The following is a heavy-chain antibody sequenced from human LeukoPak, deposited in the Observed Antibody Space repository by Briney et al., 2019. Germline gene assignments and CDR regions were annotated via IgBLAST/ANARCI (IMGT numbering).Heavy chain of an antibody. CDR1: GGTFSSYA. J-gene: IGHJ3*02. CDR3: AVLSRDIVVVVAAILRSDAFDI. Sequence: ASVKVSCKASGGTFSSYAISWVRQAPGQGLEWMGGITPMFRTAKYAQKFQGRVTITADESTSTAYMELSSLRSEDTAVYYCAVLSRDIVVVVAAILRSDAFDIWGQGTMVTVSS. D-gene: IGHD2-15*01. V-gene: IGHV1-69*13. CDR2: ITPMFRTA.